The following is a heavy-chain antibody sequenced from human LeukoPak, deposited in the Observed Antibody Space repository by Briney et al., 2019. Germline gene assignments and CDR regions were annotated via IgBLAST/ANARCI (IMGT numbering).Heavy chain of an antibody. J-gene: IGHJ1*01. V-gene: IGHV3-53*01. CDR1: GFTVTTKS. Sequence: GGSLRLSCAASGFTVTTKSMAWVRQAPGRGLEWVSVFYSPGSTYYADSVHGRFTISRDTSLNTLFLQMNSLRVEDTAVYYCASARESCIGSSCYEYFHHWGQGTSLTVSS. D-gene: IGHD2-2*01. CDR3: ASARESCIGSSCYEYFHH. CDR2: FYSPGST.